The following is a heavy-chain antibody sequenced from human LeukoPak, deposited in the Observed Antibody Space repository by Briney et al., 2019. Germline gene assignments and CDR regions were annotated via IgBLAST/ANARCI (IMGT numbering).Heavy chain of an antibody. CDR1: GGTFSSYA. Sequence: GASVRVSCKASGGTFSSYAISWVRQAPGHGLEWMGRIIPILGIANYAQKFQGRVTITADKSTSTAYMELSSLRSEDTAVYYCASLGGFGSSSYYGMDVWGQGTTVTVSS. D-gene: IGHD3-10*01. V-gene: IGHV1-69*04. CDR3: ASLGGFGSSSYYGMDV. CDR2: IIPILGIA. J-gene: IGHJ6*02.